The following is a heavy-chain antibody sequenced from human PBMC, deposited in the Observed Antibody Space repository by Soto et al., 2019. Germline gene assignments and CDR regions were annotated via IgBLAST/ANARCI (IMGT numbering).Heavy chain of an antibody. CDR2: IIPIFGTA. J-gene: IGHJ3*02. CDR3: ARGGDYGGPDAFDI. D-gene: IGHD3-16*01. Sequence: SVKVSCKASGGTFSSYAISWVRQAPGQGLEWMGGIIPIFGTANYAQKFQGRVTITADESTSTAYMELSSLRSEDTAVYYCARGGDYGGPDAFDIWGQGTMVTVSS. V-gene: IGHV1-69*13. CDR1: GGTFSSYA.